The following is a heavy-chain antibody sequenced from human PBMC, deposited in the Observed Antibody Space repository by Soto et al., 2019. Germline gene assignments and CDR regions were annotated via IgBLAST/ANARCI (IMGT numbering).Heavy chain of an antibody. CDR3: ARSPGYYGIDV. Sequence: QVQVVESGGGVVQPGRSLRLSCAASGFTFSVYGMHWVRQAPGKGLEWVAAISYEGSNKYYADSVKGRFTLSRDNSNNTLDLQMNSLRAEDTAVYYCARSPGYYGIDVWGQGTTVTVSS. J-gene: IGHJ6*02. CDR2: ISYEGSNK. V-gene: IGHV3-30*03. CDR1: GFTFSVYG.